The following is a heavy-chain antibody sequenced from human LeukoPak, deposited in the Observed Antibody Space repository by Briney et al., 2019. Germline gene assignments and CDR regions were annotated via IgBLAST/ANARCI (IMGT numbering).Heavy chain of an antibody. D-gene: IGHD3-22*01. CDR1: GFTFSSYG. Sequence: GGSLRLSCAASGFTFSSYGMHWVRQAPGKGLEWVAVMSYDGSKKYYADSVKGRFTISRDNSKNTLYLQMNSLRAEDTAVYYCAKDRPTYYYDSSGYYWGQGTLVTVSS. V-gene: IGHV3-30*18. J-gene: IGHJ4*02. CDR3: AKDRPTYYYDSSGYY. CDR2: MSYDGSKK.